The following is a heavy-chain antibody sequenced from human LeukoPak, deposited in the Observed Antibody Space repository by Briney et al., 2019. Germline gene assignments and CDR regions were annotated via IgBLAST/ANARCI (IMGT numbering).Heavy chain of an antibody. Sequence: GGSLRLSCAASGFTFNTYGMNWVRQAPGKGLEWVAIIWYDGSDNYYAESVKGRFTISRDNSKNTLYLQLNSLRAEDTAVYYCARVGCTGGSCLAYNYYPMDDWGQGTTVTVSS. CDR1: GFTFNTYG. CDR3: ARVGCTGGSCLAYNYYPMDD. CDR2: IWYDGSDN. V-gene: IGHV3-33*01. J-gene: IGHJ6*02. D-gene: IGHD2-15*01.